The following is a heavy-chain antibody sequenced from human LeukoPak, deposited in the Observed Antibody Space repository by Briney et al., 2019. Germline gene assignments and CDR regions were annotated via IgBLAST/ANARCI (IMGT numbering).Heavy chain of an antibody. Sequence: YDGSNKYYADSVKGRFTISRDSAKNSLYLQMNSLRAEDTALYYCAKDIGYYYYYYGMDVWGQGTTVTVSS. D-gene: IGHD1-26*01. J-gene: IGHJ6*02. V-gene: IGHV3-30*01. CDR3: AKDIGYYYYYYGMDV. CDR2: YDGSNK.